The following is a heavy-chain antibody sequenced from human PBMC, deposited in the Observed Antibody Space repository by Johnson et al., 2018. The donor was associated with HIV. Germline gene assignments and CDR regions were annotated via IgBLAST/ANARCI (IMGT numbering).Heavy chain of an antibody. CDR1: GFTFSDHH. Sequence: EVQLVESGGGLVQPGGSLRLSCAASGFTFSDHHMDWVRQAPGNGLEWVGRIRNKANSFTTEYAASVKGRFIISRDDSENSLYLKMNSLKTEDTAVYYCAKPRSYLNNDAFDIWGQGTMVTVSS. CDR3: AKPRSYLNNDAFDI. V-gene: IGHV3-72*01. CDR2: IRNKANSFTT. D-gene: IGHD3-10*01. J-gene: IGHJ3*02.